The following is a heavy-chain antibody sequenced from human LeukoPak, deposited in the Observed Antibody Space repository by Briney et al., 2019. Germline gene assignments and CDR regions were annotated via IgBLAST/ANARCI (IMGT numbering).Heavy chain of an antibody. CDR2: INPNSGGT. CDR1: GYTFIGYY. Sequence: ASVKVSCKASGYTFIGYYMHWVRRAPGQGLEWLGWINPNSGGTNYAQKFQDRVTMTRDTSISTAYMELSSLTSDDSAVYYCAKNFFGSGSYVLVFDPWGQGTLVTVSS. V-gene: IGHV1-2*02. J-gene: IGHJ5*02. D-gene: IGHD3-10*01. CDR3: AKNFFGSGSYVLVFDP.